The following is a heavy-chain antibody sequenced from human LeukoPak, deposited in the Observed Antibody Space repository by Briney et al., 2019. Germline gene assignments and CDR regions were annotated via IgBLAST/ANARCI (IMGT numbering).Heavy chain of an antibody. J-gene: IGHJ4*02. D-gene: IGHD6-19*01. CDR1: GFTFDDYA. Sequence: PGGSLRLSCAASGFTFDDYAMHWVRQAPGKGLEWVSGISWNSGSTGYADSVKGRFTISRDNAKNSLYLQMNSLRAEDTALYYCAKDMGGVAGLDYWGQGTLVTVSS. CDR3: AKDMGGVAGLDY. CDR2: ISWNSGST. V-gene: IGHV3-9*01.